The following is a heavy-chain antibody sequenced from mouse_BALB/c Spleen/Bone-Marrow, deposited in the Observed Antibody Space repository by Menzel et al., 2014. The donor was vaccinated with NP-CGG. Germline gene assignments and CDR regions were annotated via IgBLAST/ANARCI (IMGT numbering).Heavy chain of an antibody. Sequence: QVHVKQSGAELVKPGASVQLSCKASGSTLTSYWMHWVKQRPGQGLEWIGAIDPSDSYTNYNQKFKGKATVTVDKSSSTAYMQLSSRTSEDSAVDYRASDYGYDEGFAYGGQGTLVTVSA. CDR3: ASDYGYDEGFAY. CDR2: IDPSDSYT. J-gene: IGHJ3*01. V-gene: IGHV1-69*02. D-gene: IGHD2-2*01. CDR1: GSTLTSYW.